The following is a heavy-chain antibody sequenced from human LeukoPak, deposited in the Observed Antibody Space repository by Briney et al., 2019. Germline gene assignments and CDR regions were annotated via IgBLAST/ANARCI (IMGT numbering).Heavy chain of an antibody. CDR3: ARVKDPGGYYYYYYMDV. J-gene: IGHJ6*03. Sequence: SETLSLTCDVSGGSFSGYYWTWIRQPPGKGLEWIGEINHSGITNYNPSLKSRVTISVDTSKNQFSLKLSSVTAADTAMYYCARVKDPGGYYYYYYMDVWGKGTTVTVSS. CDR1: GGSFSGYY. V-gene: IGHV4-34*01. CDR2: INHSGIT. D-gene: IGHD3-16*01.